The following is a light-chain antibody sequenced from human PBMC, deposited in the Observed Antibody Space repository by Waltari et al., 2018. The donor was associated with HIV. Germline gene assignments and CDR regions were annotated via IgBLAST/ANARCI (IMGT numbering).Light chain of an antibody. V-gene: IGKV3-20*01. CDR1: QTVSNNY. Sequence: PGGRATLSCRASQTVSNNYLAWYYQKPGQAPRLLIYGASTRATGIPDRFSGSGSGIDFTLTISRLEPEDFAVYYCQQYVTTLYSFGQGTKLEIK. CDR2: GAS. CDR3: QQYVTTLYS. J-gene: IGKJ2*03.